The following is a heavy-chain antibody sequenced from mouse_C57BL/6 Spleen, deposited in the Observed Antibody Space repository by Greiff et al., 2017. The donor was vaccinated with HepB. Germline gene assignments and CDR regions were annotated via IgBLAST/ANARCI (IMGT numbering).Heavy chain of an antibody. CDR1: GYTFTSYW. CDR2: IHPNSGST. J-gene: IGHJ1*03. D-gene: IGHD2-2*01. CDR3: ARGYGYDGYFDV. V-gene: IGHV1-64*01. Sequence: VQLQQPGAELVKPGASVKLSCKASGYTFTSYWMHWVKQRPGQGLEWIGMIHPNSGSTNYNEKFKSKATLTVDKSSSTAYMQLSSLTSEDSAVYYCARGYGYDGYFDVWGTGTTVTVSS.